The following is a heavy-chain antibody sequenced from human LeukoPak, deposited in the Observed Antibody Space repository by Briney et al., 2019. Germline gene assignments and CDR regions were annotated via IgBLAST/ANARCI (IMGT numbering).Heavy chain of an antibody. D-gene: IGHD3-22*01. V-gene: IGHV3-23*01. CDR2: ISGSGGST. J-gene: IGHJ4*02. CDR3: AKDHGGAMIVVLISFFDY. CDR1: GFTFNNYA. Sequence: AGGSLRLSCAASGFTFNNYAMSWVRQTPGKGLEWVSAISGSGGSTYSADSVKGRFTISRDNSKNTLYLQMNSLRAEDTAVYYCAKDHGGAMIVVLISFFDYWGQGTLVTVSS.